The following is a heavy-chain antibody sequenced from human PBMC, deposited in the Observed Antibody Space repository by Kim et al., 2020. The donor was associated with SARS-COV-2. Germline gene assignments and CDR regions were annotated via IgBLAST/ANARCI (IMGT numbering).Heavy chain of an antibody. CDR3: AREQRGMVRGFDP. D-gene: IGHD3-10*01. J-gene: IGHJ5*02. Sequence: YNPALKRRVTISVDTSKNQFSLKLSSVTAADTAVYYCAREQRGMVRGFDPWGQGTLVTVSS. V-gene: IGHV4-31*02.